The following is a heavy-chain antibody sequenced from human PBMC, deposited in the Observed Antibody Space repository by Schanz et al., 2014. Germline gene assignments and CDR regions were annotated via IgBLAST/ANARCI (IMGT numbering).Heavy chain of an antibody. V-gene: IGHV3-23*01. Sequence: EVQLLESGGGLVQPGGSLRLSCASSGFSFTTYAMTWVRQAPGMGLEWVSAISGSGGSTYYADSVKGRFTISRDNSKNTVHLQMNTLRAEDTAVYYCARKMKLGVYGGKGHDSLDIWGQGTMVTVSS. CDR1: GFSFTTYA. CDR2: ISGSGGST. CDR3: ARKMKLGVYGGKGHDSLDI. J-gene: IGHJ3*02. D-gene: IGHD4-17*01.